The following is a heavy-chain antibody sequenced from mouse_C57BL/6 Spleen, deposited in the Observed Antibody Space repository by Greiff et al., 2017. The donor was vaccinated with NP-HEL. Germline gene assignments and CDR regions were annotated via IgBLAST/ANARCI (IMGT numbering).Heavy chain of an antibody. CDR1: GYTFTSYW. CDR3: AIGELYYDLDY. J-gene: IGHJ2*01. V-gene: IGHV1-74*01. Sequence: QVQLQQPGAELVKPGASVKVSCKASGYTFTSYWMHWVKQRPGQGLEWIGRIHPSDSATTYNQKFKGKATLTVDKSSSTAYMQLSSLTSDDSAVYYCAIGELYYDLDYWGQGTTLTVSS. D-gene: IGHD2-4*01. CDR2: IHPSDSAT.